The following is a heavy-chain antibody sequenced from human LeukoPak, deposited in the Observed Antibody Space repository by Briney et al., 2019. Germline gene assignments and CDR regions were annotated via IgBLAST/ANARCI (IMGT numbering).Heavy chain of an antibody. V-gene: IGHV3-23*01. J-gene: IGHJ4*02. CDR1: GFTFSSYA. Sequence: PGGSLRLSCAASGFTFSSYAMSWVRQAPGKGLEWVSANSGSGGSTYYADSVKGRFTISRDNSKNTLYLQMNSLRAEDTAVYYCAKDRQGWNDNMDYWGQGTLVTVSS. CDR3: AKDRQGWNDNMDY. CDR2: NSGSGGST. D-gene: IGHD1-1*01.